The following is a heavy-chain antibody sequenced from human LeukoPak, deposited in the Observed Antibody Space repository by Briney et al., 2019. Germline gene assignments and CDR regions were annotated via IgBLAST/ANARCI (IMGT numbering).Heavy chain of an antibody. CDR2: IYHDGTT. J-gene: IGHJ2*01. CDR1: GYSINSGYY. D-gene: IGHD3-22*01. CDR3: ARGRSDYYDSSGAGPMGLRYFDL. Sequence: PSETLSLTCTVSGYSINSGYYWGWIRQPPGKGLEWIGSIYHDGTTYYSPSLKSRVTISVDTSKNHLSLILSSVTAADTAMYYCARGRSDYYDSSGAGPMGLRYFDLWGRGTLVTVSS. V-gene: IGHV4-38-2*02.